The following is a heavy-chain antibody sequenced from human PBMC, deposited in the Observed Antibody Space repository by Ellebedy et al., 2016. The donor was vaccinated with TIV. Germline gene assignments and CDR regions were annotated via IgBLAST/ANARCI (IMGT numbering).Heavy chain of an antibody. Sequence: ASVKVSXKASGYTFTSYYMHWVRQAPGQGLEWMGIINPSGGSTSYAQKFQGRVTMTRDTSTSTVYMELSSLRSEDTAVYYCARDRIVGFGELPFDYWGQGTLVTVSS. CDR1: GYTFTSYY. J-gene: IGHJ4*02. CDR2: INPSGGST. V-gene: IGHV1-46*01. CDR3: ARDRIVGFGELPFDY. D-gene: IGHD3-10*01.